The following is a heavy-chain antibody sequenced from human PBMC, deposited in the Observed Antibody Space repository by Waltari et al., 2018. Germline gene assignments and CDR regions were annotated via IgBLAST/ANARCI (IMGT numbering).Heavy chain of an antibody. J-gene: IGHJ4*02. Sequence: QLQLQESGPGLVKPSETLSLTCTVSGGSISSSRYYWGWIRQPPGKGLEWIGSIYYSGSTYYNPSLKSRVTISVDTSKNQFSLKLSSVTAADTAVYCCARHELHDFDYWGQGTLVTVSS. D-gene: IGHD1-26*01. CDR3: ARHELHDFDY. CDR2: IYYSGST. V-gene: IGHV4-39*01. CDR1: GGSISSSRYY.